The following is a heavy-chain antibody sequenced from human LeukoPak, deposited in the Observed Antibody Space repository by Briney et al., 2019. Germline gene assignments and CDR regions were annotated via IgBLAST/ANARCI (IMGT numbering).Heavy chain of an antibody. V-gene: IGHV3-73*01. CDR2: MDKETNLYAT. CDR3: TRDSGTYNWFDP. J-gene: IGHJ5*02. CDR1: GFTFSASA. D-gene: IGHD1-26*01. Sequence: GGSLKLSCVASGFTFSASAIHWVRQSSGKGLEWIGHMDKETNLYATALAASLKGRFTVSRDDSKNTAYLHMNSLKTEDTALYYCTRDSGTYNWFDPWGQGTLVTVSS.